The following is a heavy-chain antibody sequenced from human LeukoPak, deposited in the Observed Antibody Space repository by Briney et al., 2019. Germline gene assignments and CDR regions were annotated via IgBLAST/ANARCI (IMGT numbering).Heavy chain of an antibody. CDR1: GYTFTGYY. V-gene: IGHV7-4-1*02. CDR3: ARARSGWASDAFDI. Sequence: GASVKVSCKASGYTFTGYYMHWVRQAPGQGLEWMGWINTNTGNPTYAQGFTGRFVFSLDTSVSTAYLQISSLRAEDTAVYYCARARSGWASDAFDIWGQGTLVTVSS. J-gene: IGHJ3*02. D-gene: IGHD6-19*01. CDR2: INTNTGNP.